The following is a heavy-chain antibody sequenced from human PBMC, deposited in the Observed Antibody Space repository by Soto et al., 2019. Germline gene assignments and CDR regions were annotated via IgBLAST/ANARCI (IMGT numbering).Heavy chain of an antibody. Sequence: GGSLRLSCAASGFTFSSYGMHWVRQAPGKGLEWVAVIWYDGSNKYYADSVKGRFTISRDSSKNTLYLQMNSLRAEDTAVYYCASARYSSSSSYWGQGTLVTVSS. V-gene: IGHV3-33*01. J-gene: IGHJ4*02. CDR1: GFTFSSYG. CDR2: IWYDGSNK. D-gene: IGHD6-6*01. CDR3: ASARYSSSSSY.